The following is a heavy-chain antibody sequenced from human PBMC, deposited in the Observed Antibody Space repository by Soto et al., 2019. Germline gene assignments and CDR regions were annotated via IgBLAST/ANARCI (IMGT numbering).Heavy chain of an antibody. CDR2: TMHVFDTA. J-gene: IGHJ6*02. CDR1: GGTFNNFA. D-gene: IGHD3-3*01. V-gene: IGHV1-69*01. CDR3: ATATISPVSSAYHHYGMDV. Sequence: QVQLVQSGAEVKKPGSSVKVSCQASGGTFNNFAFTWVRQAPGQGLEWLGGTMHVFDTANNAQRYQGRVTITADEFTTTVYMETSSLVSDDTAVYYCATATISPVSSAYHHYGMDVWGQGTTVTVSS.